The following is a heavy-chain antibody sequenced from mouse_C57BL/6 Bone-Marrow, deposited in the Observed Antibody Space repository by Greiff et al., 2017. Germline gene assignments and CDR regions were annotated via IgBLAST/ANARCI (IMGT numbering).Heavy chain of an antibody. CDR3: ARSQITTVVAPYYFDY. D-gene: IGHD1-1*01. CDR2: INPGSGGT. CDR1: GYAFTNYL. Sequence: QVQLQQSGAELVRPGTSVKVSCKASGYAFTNYLIEWVKQRPGQGLEWIGVINPGSGGTNYNEKFKGKATLNADKSSSTAYMPLSSLTSEDSAVYFCARSQITTVVAPYYFDYWGQGTTLTVSS. J-gene: IGHJ2*01. V-gene: IGHV1-54*01.